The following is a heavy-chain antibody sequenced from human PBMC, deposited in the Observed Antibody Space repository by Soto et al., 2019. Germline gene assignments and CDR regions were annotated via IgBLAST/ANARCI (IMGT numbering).Heavy chain of an antibody. CDR1: GASIAGGSYY. CDR3: VRDQYSGYDFAL. Sequence: SETLSLTCSVSGASIAGGSYYWSWVRQPPGKGLEWIGYIPSRGRPFYNPSLTSRGTISADSSKNQLSLQLPSVTAADTAVYYCVRDQYSGYDFALWGQGNLVT. D-gene: IGHD5-12*01. CDR2: IPSRGRP. J-gene: IGHJ5*02. V-gene: IGHV4-30-4*01.